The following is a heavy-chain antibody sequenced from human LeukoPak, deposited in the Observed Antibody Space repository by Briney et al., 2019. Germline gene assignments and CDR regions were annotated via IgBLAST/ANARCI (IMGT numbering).Heavy chain of an antibody. CDR3: ARDRYDFWSGNNWFDP. V-gene: IGHV4-30-4*01. D-gene: IGHD3-3*01. CDR2: IYYSGST. CDR1: GGSISSGDYY. Sequence: KPSETLSLTCTVSGGSISSGDYYWSWIRQPPGKGLEWIGYIYYSGSTYHNPSLKSRVTISVDTSKNQFSLKLSSVTAADTAVYYCARDRYDFWSGNNWFDPWGQGTLVTVSS. J-gene: IGHJ5*02.